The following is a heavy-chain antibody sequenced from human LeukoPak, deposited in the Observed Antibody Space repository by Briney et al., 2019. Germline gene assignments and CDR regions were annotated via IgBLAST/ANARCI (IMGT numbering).Heavy chain of an antibody. CDR1: GYTFTSYG. CDR3: ARANVFYGDYVWFDP. D-gene: IGHD4-17*01. J-gene: IGHJ5*02. Sequence: ASVKVSCKASGYTFTSYGISWVRQAPGQGLEWMGWISAYNGNTNYAQKLQGRVTMTTDTPTSTAYMELRSLRSDDTAVYYCARANVFYGDYVWFDPWGQGTLVTVSS. CDR2: ISAYNGNT. V-gene: IGHV1-18*01.